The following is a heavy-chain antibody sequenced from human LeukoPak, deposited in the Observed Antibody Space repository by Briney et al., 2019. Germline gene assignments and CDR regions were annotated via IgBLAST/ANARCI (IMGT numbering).Heavy chain of an antibody. V-gene: IGHV1-2*06. CDR2: INPNSGGT. Sequence: ASVKVSCKASGYTFTGYYMHWVRQAPGQGLEWMGRINPNSGGTNYAQKFQGRVTMTRDTSISTANLELSRLRSDDTAVYYCARDVIAVAGLAFTPTTNWFDPWGQGTLVTVSS. D-gene: IGHD6-19*01. J-gene: IGHJ5*02. CDR3: ARDVIAVAGLAFTPTTNWFDP. CDR1: GYTFTGYY.